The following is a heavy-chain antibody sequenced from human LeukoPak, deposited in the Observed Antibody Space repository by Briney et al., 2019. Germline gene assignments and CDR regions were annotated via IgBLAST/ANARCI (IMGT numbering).Heavy chain of an antibody. D-gene: IGHD2-2*01. CDR2: ISGSGDST. V-gene: IGHV3-23*01. CDR1: GFTFSSYA. CDR3: AKSFRSTSLDY. Sequence: GGSLRLSCAASGFTFSSYAMSWVRQAPGKGPEWVSAISGSGDSTYYADSVKGRFTISRDNSRNTLYLQMNSLRAGDTAVYYCAKSFRSTSLDYWGQGTLVTVSS. J-gene: IGHJ4*02.